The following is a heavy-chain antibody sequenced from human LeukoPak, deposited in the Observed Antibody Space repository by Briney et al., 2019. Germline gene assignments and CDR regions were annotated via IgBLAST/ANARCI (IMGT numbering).Heavy chain of an antibody. V-gene: IGHV1-18*04. Sequence: EASVKVSCKASGYTFTGYYMHWVRQAPGQGLEWMGWISAYNGNTNYVQKFQGRVTMTTDISTSTAYMELRSLRSDDTAVFYCVRDLGVDTSMIFFDFWGQGTRVTVSS. D-gene: IGHD5-18*01. CDR3: VRDLGVDTSMIFFDF. CDR1: GYTFTGYY. CDR2: ISAYNGNT. J-gene: IGHJ4*02.